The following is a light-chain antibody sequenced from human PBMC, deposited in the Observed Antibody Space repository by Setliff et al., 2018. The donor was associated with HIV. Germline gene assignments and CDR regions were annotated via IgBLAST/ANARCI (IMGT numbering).Light chain of an antibody. V-gene: IGLV2-11*01. J-gene: IGLJ1*01. CDR3: CSYVGSYSYI. CDR2: DVS. Sequence: QSVLTQPRSVSGSPGQTITLSCTGSTSDVGNYNYVSWYQQYPGKAPKLIIFDVSRRPSGVPDCFSGSKSQNTASLTISGLQPEDEADYYCCSYVGSYSYIFGTGTKVTVL. CDR1: TSDVGNYNY.